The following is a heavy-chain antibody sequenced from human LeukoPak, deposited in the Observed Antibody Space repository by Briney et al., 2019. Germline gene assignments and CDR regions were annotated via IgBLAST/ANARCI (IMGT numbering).Heavy chain of an antibody. J-gene: IGHJ4*02. D-gene: IGHD3-10*01. Sequence: SETLSLTCTVSGGSISSFFWSWIRQPAGKGLEWIGRLYASGTTSYNPSLKSRVTMSVDTSKTQFSLNLTSVTAADTAMYYCASYYGSGIDYWGQGTLVTVSS. CDR1: GGSISSFF. CDR3: ASYYGSGIDY. CDR2: LYASGTT. V-gene: IGHV4-4*07.